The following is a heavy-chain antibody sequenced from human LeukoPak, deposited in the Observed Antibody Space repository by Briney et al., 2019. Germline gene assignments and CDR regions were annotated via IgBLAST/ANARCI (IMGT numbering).Heavy chain of an antibody. CDR3: ARITMIVGISGPLDY. Sequence: PSETLSLTCTVSGGSISSYYWSWIRQPPGKGLEWIGYIYYSGSTNYNPSLKSRVTISVDTSKNQFSLKLSSVTAADTAVYYCARITMIVGISGPLDYWGQGTLVTVSS. CDR1: GGSISSYY. V-gene: IGHV4-59*01. CDR2: IYYSGST. D-gene: IGHD3-22*01. J-gene: IGHJ4*02.